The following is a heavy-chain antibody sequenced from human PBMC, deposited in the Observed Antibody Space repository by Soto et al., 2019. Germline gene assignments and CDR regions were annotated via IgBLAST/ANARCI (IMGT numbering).Heavy chain of an antibody. CDR1: GFIDSTYH. CDR3: ARSPRTHYYYYGMDV. Sequence: GGSLRLSCAGSGFIDSTYHMSWVRQTPGKGLEWVSGIYSGGSTYYADSVKGRFTISRDNSKNTLYLQMNSLRAEDTAVYYCARSPRTHYYYYGMDVWGQGTTVTVSS. CDR2: IYSGGST. V-gene: IGHV3-53*01. J-gene: IGHJ6*02.